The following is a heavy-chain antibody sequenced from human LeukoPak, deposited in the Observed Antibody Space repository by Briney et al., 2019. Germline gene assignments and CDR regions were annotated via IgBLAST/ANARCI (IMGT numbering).Heavy chain of an antibody. Sequence: SETLSLTCTVSGGSISSDAYYWSWIRQHPGKGLEWIGYIYYSGSTYYNPSLKSRVIISKDTSKNQFSLKLSSVTAADTAVYYCARAPTYSSGWYYFDYWGQGTLVTVSS. CDR3: ARAPTYSSGWYYFDY. D-gene: IGHD6-19*01. CDR2: IYYSGST. J-gene: IGHJ4*02. V-gene: IGHV4-31*03. CDR1: GGSISSDAYY.